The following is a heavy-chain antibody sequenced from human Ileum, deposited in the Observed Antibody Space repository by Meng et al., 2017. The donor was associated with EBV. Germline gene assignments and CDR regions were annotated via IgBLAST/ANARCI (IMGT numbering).Heavy chain of an antibody. V-gene: IGHV4-30-4*01. D-gene: IGHD4-17*01. J-gene: IGHJ5*02. CDR2: IFYTGST. CDR3: ARDSNGDYGWVDP. CDR1: GDTLFNGGHY. Sequence: QVHLQESGPGLVKPSQTPSLTCTVSGDTLFNGGHYWTWLRQPPGKGLEWIGYIFYTGSTYYNPSLKSRVTISLDLSKNQFSLNLTSVTAADTAVYYCARDSNGDYGWVDPWGQGTLVTVAS.